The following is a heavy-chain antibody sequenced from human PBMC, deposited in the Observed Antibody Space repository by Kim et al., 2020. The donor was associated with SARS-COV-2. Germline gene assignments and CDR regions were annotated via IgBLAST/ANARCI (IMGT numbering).Heavy chain of an antibody. D-gene: IGHD1-1*01. Sequence: GGSLRLSCAASGFTFSSYGMHWVRQAPGKGLEWVAVIWYDGSNKYYADSVKGRFTISRDNSKNTLYLQMNSLRAEDTAVYYCASVAALEPNAYYYYGMDVWGQGTTVTVSS. CDR3: ASVAALEPNAYYYYGMDV. V-gene: IGHV3-33*01. CDR2: IWYDGSNK. J-gene: IGHJ6*02. CDR1: GFTFSSYG.